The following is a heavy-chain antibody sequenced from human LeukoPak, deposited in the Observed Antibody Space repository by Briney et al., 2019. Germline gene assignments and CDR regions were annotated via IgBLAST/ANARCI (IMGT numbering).Heavy chain of an antibody. CDR2: INDSNDNT. V-gene: IGHV3-23*01. CDR1: GFTFTNYA. D-gene: IGHD3-16*01. Sequence: PGGSLRLSCAASGFTFTNYAMTWVRQAPGKGLEWVSTINDSNDNTYSADSVKGRFTISRDNSKNTLYLQMNNLRAEDTAVYYCAKGTYDSTPFDPWGQGTLVSVSS. J-gene: IGHJ5*02. CDR3: AKGTYDSTPFDP.